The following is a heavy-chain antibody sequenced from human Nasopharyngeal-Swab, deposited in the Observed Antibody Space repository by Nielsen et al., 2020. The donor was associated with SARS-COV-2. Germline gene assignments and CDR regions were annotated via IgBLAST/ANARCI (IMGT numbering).Heavy chain of an antibody. Sequence: GESLKISCAASGFTFSSYAMSWVRQAPGKGLEWVSAIGTAGDTYYPGSVKGRFTISRENAKNSLYLQMNSLRAGDTAVYYCARVNWNFGWYFDLWGRGTLVTVSS. CDR1: GFTFSSYA. J-gene: IGHJ2*01. CDR2: IGTAGDT. D-gene: IGHD1-1*01. CDR3: ARVNWNFGWYFDL. V-gene: IGHV3-13*01.